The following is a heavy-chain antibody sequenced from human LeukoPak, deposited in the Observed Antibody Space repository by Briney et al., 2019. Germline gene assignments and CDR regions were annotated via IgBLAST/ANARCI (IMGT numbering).Heavy chain of an antibody. CDR2: ISGSGVST. D-gene: IGHD2-2*01. V-gene: IGHV3-23*01. CDR1: GFPFSRYA. CDR3: AKGRFSSTSALDY. Sequence: PGGSLRLFCAASGFPFSRYAMSWVRQAPGKGLEWVSAISGSGVSTYYADSVKGRFTISRDNSKNTLYLQMNSLRAEDTAVYYCAKGRFSSTSALDYWGQGTLVTVSS. J-gene: IGHJ4*02.